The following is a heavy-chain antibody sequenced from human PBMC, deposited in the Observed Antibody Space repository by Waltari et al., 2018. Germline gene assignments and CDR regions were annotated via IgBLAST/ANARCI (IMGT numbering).Heavy chain of an antibody. CDR2: VQSSGGT. CDR1: GDSLGTNY. J-gene: IGHJ2*01. CDR3: ARQGGYINVWWEDYWYFDH. V-gene: IGHV4-59*01. D-gene: IGHD1-26*01. Sequence: QVQLRESGPGLVKSSETLSLTCSVSGDSLGTNYWSWIRQSPGKGLEWIGYVQSSGGTAYNPSFRGRVTMSADASKNQFSLTLKSLTAADTATYFCARQGGYINVWWEDYWYFDHWGRGTLVTVSS.